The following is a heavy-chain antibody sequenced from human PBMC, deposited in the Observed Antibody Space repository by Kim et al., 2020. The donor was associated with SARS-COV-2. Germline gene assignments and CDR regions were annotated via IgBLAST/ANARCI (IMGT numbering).Heavy chain of an antibody. J-gene: IGHJ5*01. CDR1: GFSFSDYW. V-gene: IGHV3-7*01. CDR3: VRDWIIGWNDFDS. CDR2: IKEDGSQK. D-gene: IGHD1-1*01. Sequence: GGSLRLSCAASGFSFSDYWMTWVRQAPGKGLEWVANIKEDGSQKNYVDSVKGLFTISRDNARTSVFLQMNSLRAEDTSLYYCVRDWIIGWNDFDSWGQGTLVTVSS.